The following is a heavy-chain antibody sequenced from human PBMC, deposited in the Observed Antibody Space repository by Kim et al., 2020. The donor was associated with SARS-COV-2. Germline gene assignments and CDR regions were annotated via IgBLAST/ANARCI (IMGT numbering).Heavy chain of an antibody. CDR1: GGSISSSSYY. CDR2: IYYSGST. D-gene: IGHD5-12*01. V-gene: IGHV4-39*01. J-gene: IGHJ5*02. CDR3: ARLAYGGYDPSPGGFDP. Sequence: SETLSLTCTVSGGSISSSSYYWGWIRQPPGKGLEWIGSIYYSGSTYYNPSLKSRVTISVDTSKNQFSLKLSSVTAADTAVYYCARLAYGGYDPSPGGFDPWGQGTLVTVSS.